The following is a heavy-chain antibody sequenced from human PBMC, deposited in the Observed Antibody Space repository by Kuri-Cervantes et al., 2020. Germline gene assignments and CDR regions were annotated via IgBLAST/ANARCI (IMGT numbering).Heavy chain of an antibody. CDR3: AKSAVVGAWRVYFDY. D-gene: IGHD2-15*01. CDR1: GFTFSSYS. Sequence: GGSLRLSCAASGFTFSSYSMNWVRQAPGKGLEWVSSISSSSSYIYYADSVKGRFTISRDNAKNSLYLQMNSLRVEDTAVYHCAKSAVVGAWRVYFDYWGQGTLVTVSS. CDR2: ISSSSSYI. V-gene: IGHV3-21*04. J-gene: IGHJ4*02.